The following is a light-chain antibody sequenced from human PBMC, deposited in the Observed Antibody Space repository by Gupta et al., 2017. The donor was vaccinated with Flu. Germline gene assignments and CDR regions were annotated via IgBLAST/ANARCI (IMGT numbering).Light chain of an antibody. Sequence: QAVLLQPSSLSASPGASASLTCTLRSGINVDTYWIYWYQQRPGSPPQYLLKYKSDSDNQQGSGVPSRFSGSKDASANAGILLISGLQSEDEADYYCMIWHNNAWVFGGGTKLTVL. J-gene: IGLJ3*02. CDR1: SGINVDTYW. CDR3: MIWHNNAWV. V-gene: IGLV5-45*03. CDR2: YKSDSDN.